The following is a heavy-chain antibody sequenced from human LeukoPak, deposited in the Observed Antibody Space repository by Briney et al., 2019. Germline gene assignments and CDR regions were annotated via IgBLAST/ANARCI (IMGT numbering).Heavy chain of an antibody. CDR3: AKVQVGAILS. J-gene: IGHJ5*02. V-gene: IGHV3-23*01. Sequence: PGGSLRLSCAASGFTFNIYAMSWVRQAPGKGLEWVSVITGSGGNTFYADSVKGRFTISRDNSKNTLYLQMNSLRPDDTAVYYCAKVQVGAILSWGQGTLVTVSS. D-gene: IGHD1-26*01. CDR2: ITGSGGNT. CDR1: GFTFNIYA.